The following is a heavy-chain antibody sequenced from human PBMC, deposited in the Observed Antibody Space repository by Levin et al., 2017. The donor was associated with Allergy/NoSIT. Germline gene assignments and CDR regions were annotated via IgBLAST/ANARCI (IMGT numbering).Heavy chain of an antibody. CDR2: IDPSDSYT. V-gene: IGHV5-10-1*01. CDR1: GYSFTSYW. J-gene: IGHJ6*03. Sequence: GESLKISCKGSGYSFTSYWISWVRQMPGKGLEWMGRIDPSDSYTNYSPSFQGHVTISADKSISTAYLQWSSLKASDTAMYYCAMQSTSCYGRCGDYYYYMDVWGKGTTVTVSS. CDR3: AMQSTSCYGRCGDYYYYMDV. D-gene: IGHD2-2*01.